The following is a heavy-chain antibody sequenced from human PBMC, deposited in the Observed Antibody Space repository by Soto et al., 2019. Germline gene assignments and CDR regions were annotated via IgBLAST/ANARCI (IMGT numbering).Heavy chain of an antibody. CDR3: SRGYYAGCYHKFDY. Sequence: SETLSLTCAVCGGSFSGCYWIWIRQPPGKGLECIGDLNQSGSNNYNPSLKSPVTISVETFKNQFSLKLNSVTAPDTAVYYCSRGYYAGCYHKFDYWGQGTLVTVSS. CDR2: LNQSGSN. D-gene: IGHD6-19*01. CDR1: GGSFSGCY. V-gene: IGHV4-34*01. J-gene: IGHJ4*02.